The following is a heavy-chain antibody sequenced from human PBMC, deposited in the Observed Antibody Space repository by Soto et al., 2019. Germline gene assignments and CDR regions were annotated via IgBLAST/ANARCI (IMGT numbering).Heavy chain of an antibody. V-gene: IGHV3-23*01. Sequence: EVQVLESGGGLIQPGGSLRLSCVISRLTFSSYALNWVRQAPGEGLEWVSSISGSGDTTYYADSVKGRFTISRDNSKNTLYLHMNSLRVEDTALYYCATADYSYSWAPGDYWGQGTLVTVSS. CDR1: RLTFSSYA. D-gene: IGHD6-13*01. J-gene: IGHJ4*02. CDR3: ATADYSYSWAPGDY. CDR2: ISGSGDTT.